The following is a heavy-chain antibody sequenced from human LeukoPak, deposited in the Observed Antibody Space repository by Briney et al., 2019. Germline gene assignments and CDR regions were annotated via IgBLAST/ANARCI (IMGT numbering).Heavy chain of an antibody. CDR2: IWYDGSNK. Sequence: PGGSLRLSCAASGFTFSSYAMSWVRQALGKGLEWVAVIWYDGSNKYYADSVKGRFTISRDNSKNTLYLQMNSLRAEDTAVYYCVRVAVAGNLNNWFDPWGQGTLVTVSS. D-gene: IGHD6-19*01. CDR3: VRVAVAGNLNNWFDP. V-gene: IGHV3-33*08. CDR1: GFTFSSYA. J-gene: IGHJ5*02.